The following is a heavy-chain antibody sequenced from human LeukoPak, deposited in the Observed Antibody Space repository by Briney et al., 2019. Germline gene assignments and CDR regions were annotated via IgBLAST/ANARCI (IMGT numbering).Heavy chain of an antibody. Sequence: GGSLRLSCAASGFTFSSYAMHWVRQAPGKGLEWVAVVSFDGSNKYYGDSVKGRFTISRDNSKNTLYLQMNSLRAEDTAVYYCATSELGFFDFWGQGALVTVSS. D-gene: IGHD7-27*01. CDR2: VSFDGSNK. CDR3: ATSELGFFDF. CDR1: GFTFSSYA. V-gene: IGHV3-30*04. J-gene: IGHJ4*02.